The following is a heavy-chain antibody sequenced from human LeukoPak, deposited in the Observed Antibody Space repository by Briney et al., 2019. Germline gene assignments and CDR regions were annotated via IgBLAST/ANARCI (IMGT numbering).Heavy chain of an antibody. Sequence: GASVKVSCKASGYTFTGYYMHWVRQAPGQGLEWMGWINPNSGGTNYAQKFQGRVTMTRDTSISTAYMELSRLRSDDTAVYYCARGIFYGSGSSDYWGQGTLVTVSS. CDR3: ARGIFYGSGSSDY. J-gene: IGHJ4*02. V-gene: IGHV1-2*02. D-gene: IGHD3-10*01. CDR1: GYTFTGYY. CDR2: INPNSGGT.